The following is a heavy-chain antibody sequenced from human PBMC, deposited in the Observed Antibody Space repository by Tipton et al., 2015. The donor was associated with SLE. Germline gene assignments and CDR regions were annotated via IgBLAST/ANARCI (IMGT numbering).Heavy chain of an antibody. J-gene: IGHJ3*02. CDR1: GGSISRSY. CDR2: VYYGGTT. CDR3: ARAPPAPLLQYSRPAFDI. V-gene: IGHV4-59*01. D-gene: IGHD5-24*01. Sequence: TLSLTCTVSGGSISRSYWSWIRQPPGKRLEWIGYVYYGGTTNYNPSLESRVAISVDTSKNQFSLKLNSVTPADTAMYYCARAPPAPLLQYSRPAFDIWGQGTMVTVSS.